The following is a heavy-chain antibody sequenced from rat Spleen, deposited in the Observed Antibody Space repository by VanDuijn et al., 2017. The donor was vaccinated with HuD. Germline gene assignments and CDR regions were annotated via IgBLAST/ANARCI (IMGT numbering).Heavy chain of an antibody. CDR1: GFTFNNYW. CDR2: ITDSGRTT. D-gene: IGHD1-6*01. Sequence: EVQLVESGGGLVQPGRSLKLSCVASGFTFNNYWMTWIRQAPGKGLEWFASITDSGRTTFYPDSVKGRFTFSRDNAKSTLYLQMDSLRSEDTATYYCARRHYGYTDYFDYWGQGVMVTVSS. J-gene: IGHJ2*01. V-gene: IGHV5-31*01. CDR3: ARRHYGYTDYFDY.